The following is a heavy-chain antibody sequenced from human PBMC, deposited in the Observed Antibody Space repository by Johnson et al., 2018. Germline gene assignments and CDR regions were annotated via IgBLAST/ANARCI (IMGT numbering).Heavy chain of an antibody. CDR1: GLTFSSYA. V-gene: IGHV3-23*01. CDR2: ISGSGGRT. Sequence: VQSGGYLRHSCAASGLTFSSYAMSWVRQAPWKGLEWASTISGSGGRTYYADSVKGRFTISRDNSKNTLYLQMINLRAEDTAVYYWAQDKDTTGVAYLKHWGQGTLVTVSA. J-gene: IGHJ1*01. D-gene: IGHD1-14*01. CDR3: AQDKDTTGVAYLKH.